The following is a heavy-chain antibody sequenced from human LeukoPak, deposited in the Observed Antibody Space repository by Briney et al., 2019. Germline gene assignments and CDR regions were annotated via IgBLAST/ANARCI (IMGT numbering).Heavy chain of an antibody. CDR1: GGTFSSYA. J-gene: IGHJ6*02. D-gene: IGHD1-1*01. Sequence: GASVKVSCKASGGTFSSYAISWVRQAPGQGLEWMGGIIPIFGTANYAQKFQGRVTITADESTSTAYMELSSLRSEDTAVYYCARVQLERLHYYYYGMDVWGQGTTVTVSS. CDR2: IIPIFGTA. V-gene: IGHV1-69*13. CDR3: ARVQLERLHYYYYGMDV.